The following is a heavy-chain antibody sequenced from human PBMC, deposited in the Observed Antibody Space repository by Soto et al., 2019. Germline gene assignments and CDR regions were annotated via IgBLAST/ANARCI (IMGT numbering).Heavy chain of an antibody. CDR3: AREAYYDFWSGYIGGTDY. D-gene: IGHD3-3*01. V-gene: IGHV3-33*01. CDR1: GFTFSSYG. Sequence: GGSLRLSCAASGFTFSSYGMHWVRQAPGKGLEWVAVIWYDGSNKYYADSVKGRFTISRDNSKNTLYLQMNSLRAEDTAVYYCAREAYYDFWSGYIGGTDYWGQGTLVTVSS. J-gene: IGHJ4*02. CDR2: IWYDGSNK.